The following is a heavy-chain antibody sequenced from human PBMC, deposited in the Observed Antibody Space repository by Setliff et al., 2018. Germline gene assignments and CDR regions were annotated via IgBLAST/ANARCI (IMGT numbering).Heavy chain of an antibody. CDR1: GGSISSSNW. V-gene: IGHV4-4*02. J-gene: IGHJ6*02. CDR3: ARGLSSSWYLYYYGMDV. Sequence: SETLSLTCAVSGGSISSSNWWSWVRQPPGKGLEWIGDIYHSGSTNYNPSLKSRVTISVDTSKNQFSLKLSSVTAADTAVYYCARGLSSSWYLYYYGMDVWGQGTTVTVSS. D-gene: IGHD6-13*01. CDR2: IYHSGST.